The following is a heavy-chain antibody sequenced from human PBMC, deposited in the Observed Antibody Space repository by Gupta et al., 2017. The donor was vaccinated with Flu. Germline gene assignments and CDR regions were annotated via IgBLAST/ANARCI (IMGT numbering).Heavy chain of an antibody. Sequence: QVQLVQSGAEVKKPGSSVKVSCKASGGTFSSYTISWVRQAPGQGLEWMGRIIPILGIANYAQKFQGRGTITADKSTSTAYMELSSLRSEDTAVYYCARGGGDGGGYDRRVGYFDYWGQGTLVTVSS. D-gene: IGHD3-22*01. CDR3: ARGGGDGGGYDRRVGYFDY. CDR1: GGTFSSYT. V-gene: IGHV1-69*02. CDR2: IIPILGIA. J-gene: IGHJ4*02.